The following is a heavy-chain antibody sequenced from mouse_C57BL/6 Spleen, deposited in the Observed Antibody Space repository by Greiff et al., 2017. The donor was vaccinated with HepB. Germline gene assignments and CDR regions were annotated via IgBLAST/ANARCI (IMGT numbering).Heavy chain of an antibody. J-gene: IGHJ4*01. V-gene: IGHV1-50*01. Sequence: QVQLQQPGAELVKPGASVKLSCKASGYTFTSYWMQWVNQRPGQGLEWIGEIDPSDSYTNYNQKFKGKATLTVDTSSSTAYMQLSSLTSEDSAVYYCARLDDDGSLYYAMDYWGQGTSVTVSS. CDR1: GYTFTSYW. D-gene: IGHD2-3*01. CDR2: IDPSDSYT. CDR3: ARLDDDGSLYYAMDY.